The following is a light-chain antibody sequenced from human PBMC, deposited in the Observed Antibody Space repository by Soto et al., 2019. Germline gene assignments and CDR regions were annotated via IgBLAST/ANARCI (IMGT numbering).Light chain of an antibody. V-gene: IGKV1-17*01. CDR3: LQQNSFPQS. CDR1: QGIGNY. Sequence: DIQMTQSPSSLSASVGDRVTIICRASQGIGNYVGWYQQKPGKAPKRLIYAASNLESGVTPRFSGSGSGTEFTLTISTLQPEDFAVYYCLQQNSFPQSFGGGTTVEIK. CDR2: AAS. J-gene: IGKJ4*01.